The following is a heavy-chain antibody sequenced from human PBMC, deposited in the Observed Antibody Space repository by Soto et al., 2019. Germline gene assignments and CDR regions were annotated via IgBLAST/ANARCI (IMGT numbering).Heavy chain of an antibody. J-gene: IGHJ5*02. Sequence: QVQLVQSGAEVKKPWSSVKVSCKASGGTFSSYAISWVRQAPGQGLEWMGGIIPIFGTAHYAQKFQGRVTITADESTSTAYMELSSLRSEDTAVYYCARDLGLYGSGSALYNWFDPWGQGTLVTVSS. D-gene: IGHD3-10*01. CDR1: GGTFSSYA. CDR2: IIPIFGTA. V-gene: IGHV1-69*01. CDR3: ARDLGLYGSGSALYNWFDP.